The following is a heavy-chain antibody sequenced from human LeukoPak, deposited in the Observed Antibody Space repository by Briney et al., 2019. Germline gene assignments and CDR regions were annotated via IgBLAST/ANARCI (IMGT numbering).Heavy chain of an antibody. V-gene: IGHV4-4*07. Sequence: SETLSLTCTVSGGSISTNYWNWIRQSAGKGLEWIGRIYPSGSTNYNPSLKSRVTISLDKTKNQFSLRFNSVTVADTAVYYCARDRGNYPYYFGYWGQGTLVTVSS. CDR2: IYPSGST. J-gene: IGHJ4*02. D-gene: IGHD1-7*01. CDR1: GGSISTNY. CDR3: ARDRGNYPYYFGY.